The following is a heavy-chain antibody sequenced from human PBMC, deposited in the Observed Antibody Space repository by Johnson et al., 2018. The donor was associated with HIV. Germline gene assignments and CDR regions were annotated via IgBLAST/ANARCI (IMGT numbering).Heavy chain of an antibody. CDR2: IRYDGSNK. D-gene: IGHD1-26*01. V-gene: IGHV3-30*02. CDR1: GFTFSSYG. Sequence: VQLVESGGGVVQPGGSLRLSCAASGFTFSSYGMHWVRQAPGKGLEWVAFIRYDGSNKYYADSVKGRFTVSRDSSKNSLYLQMNSLRAEDTALYYCARRSGTWDAFDIWGQGTMVSVSS. J-gene: IGHJ3*02. CDR3: ARRSGTWDAFDI.